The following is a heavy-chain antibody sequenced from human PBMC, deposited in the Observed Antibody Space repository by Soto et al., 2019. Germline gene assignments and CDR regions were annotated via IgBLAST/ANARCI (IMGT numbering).Heavy chain of an antibody. CDR3: ARDGEWQWHPYYYYGIDV. CDR1: GYTFTSYG. J-gene: IGHJ6*02. D-gene: IGHD6-19*01. CDR2: ISAYNSNT. V-gene: IGHV1-18*01. Sequence: QVQLVQSGAEVKKPGASVKVSCKASGYTFTSYGISWVRQAPGQGLEWMGWISAYNSNTNYAQQLQGRVTMTTDTPTSTGYIELRSLRSDDTAVHYCARDGEWQWHPYYYYGIDVWGQGTTVTVSS.